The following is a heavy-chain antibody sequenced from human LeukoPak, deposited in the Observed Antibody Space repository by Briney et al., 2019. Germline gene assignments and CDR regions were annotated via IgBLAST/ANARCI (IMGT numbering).Heavy chain of an antibody. Sequence: KPGGSLRLSCSASGFTFSRYTMNWVRQAPGKGLEWVSSISTSTTYIYYADSEEGRFTISRDSAKSSLYLQMNSLRAEDTAVYYCARSGDYGWFDPWGQGTLVTVSS. J-gene: IGHJ5*02. CDR3: ARSGDYGWFDP. D-gene: IGHD4-17*01. V-gene: IGHV3-21*01. CDR2: ISTSTTYI. CDR1: GFTFSRYT.